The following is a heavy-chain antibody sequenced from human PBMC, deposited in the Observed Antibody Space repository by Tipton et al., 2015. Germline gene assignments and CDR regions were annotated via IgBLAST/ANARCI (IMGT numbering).Heavy chain of an antibody. CDR1: GGTFSIFN. CDR3: AIIVGARRIY. J-gene: IGHJ4*02. D-gene: IGHD1-26*01. V-gene: IGHV1-69*01. CDR2: VIPVFGTT. Sequence: QLVQSGAEVKKPGSSVKVSCKTSGGTFSIFNINWLRQAPGQGLGWMGGVIPVFGTTNYTRKLYGRVTITADESTSTVYMDLRSLKSDDTAVYYCAIIVGARRIYWGQGTLVTVAS.